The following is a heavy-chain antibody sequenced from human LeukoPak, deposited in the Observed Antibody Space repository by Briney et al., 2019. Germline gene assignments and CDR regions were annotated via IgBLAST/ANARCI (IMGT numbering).Heavy chain of an antibody. CDR2: IIPIFGTA. CDR3: ARGLAGAYITMIVVVTEGYFDL. CDR1: GGTFSSYA. D-gene: IGHD3-22*01. Sequence: SVKVSCKASGGTFSSYAISWVRQAPGQGLEWMGGIIPIFGTANYAQKFQGRVTITADESTSTAYMELSSLRSEDTAVYYCARGLAGAYITMIVVVTEGYFDLWGRGTLVTVSS. J-gene: IGHJ2*01. V-gene: IGHV1-69*13.